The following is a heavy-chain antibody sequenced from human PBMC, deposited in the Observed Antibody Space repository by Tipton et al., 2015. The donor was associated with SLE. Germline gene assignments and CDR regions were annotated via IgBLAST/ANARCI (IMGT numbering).Heavy chain of an antibody. CDR3: ATGTLVGSWYYYMDV. D-gene: IGHD1-1*01. CDR1: GDSVSNYF. V-gene: IGHV4-4*08. Sequence: TLSLTCSVSGDSVSNYFWAWIRQPPGKEIEWIGYIYRSGSTNSNPSLKSRVTISIETSNNQFSLKLSSVTAADTAMYYCATGTLVGSWYYYMDVWGKGTAVTVSS. J-gene: IGHJ6*03. CDR2: IYRSGST.